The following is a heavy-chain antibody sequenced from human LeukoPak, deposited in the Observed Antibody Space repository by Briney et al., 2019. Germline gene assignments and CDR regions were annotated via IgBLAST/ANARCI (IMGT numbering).Heavy chain of an antibody. CDR2: INPNSGGT. CDR1: GYTFTGYY. D-gene: IGHD3-22*01. V-gene: IGHV1-2*02. J-gene: IGHJ6*02. CDR3: AADSIGTKNYYDSSVSNAHCYYYYGMDV. Sequence: GASVKVSCKASGYTFTGYYMHWVRQAPGQGLEWMGWINPNSGGTNYAQKFQGRVTMTRDTSISTAYMELSRLRSDDTAVYYCAADSIGTKNYYDSSVSNAHCYYYYGMDVWGQGTTVTVSS.